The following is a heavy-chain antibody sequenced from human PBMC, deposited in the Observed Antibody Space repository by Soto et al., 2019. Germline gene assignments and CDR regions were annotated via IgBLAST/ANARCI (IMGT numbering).Heavy chain of an antibody. Sequence: QVQLQESGPGLVKPSETVSLTCTVSGGSISSFYWSWIRQPPGKGLEWIGYIYYTGSTNYNPSLKSPVTISVDTSKNQFSLKLSSVTAADTAVYYCARGRHGLDYWGQGTLVTVSS. D-gene: IGHD6-19*01. CDR3: ARGRHGLDY. CDR1: GGSISSFY. J-gene: IGHJ4*02. V-gene: IGHV4-59*01. CDR2: IYYTGST.